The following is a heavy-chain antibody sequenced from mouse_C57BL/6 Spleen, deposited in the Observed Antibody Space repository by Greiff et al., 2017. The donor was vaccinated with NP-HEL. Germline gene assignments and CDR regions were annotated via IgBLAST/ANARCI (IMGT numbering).Heavy chain of an antibody. CDR3: ARNYYYGSSYWYFDV. D-gene: IGHD1-1*01. Sequence: QVQLQQPGAELVMPGASVKLSCKASGYTFTSYWMHWVKQRPGQGLEWIGEIDPSDSYTNYNQKFKGKSTLTVDKSSSTAYMQLSSLTSEDSAVYYCARNYYYGSSYWYFDVWGTGTTVTVSS. V-gene: IGHV1-69*01. CDR2: IDPSDSYT. CDR1: GYTFTSYW. J-gene: IGHJ1*03.